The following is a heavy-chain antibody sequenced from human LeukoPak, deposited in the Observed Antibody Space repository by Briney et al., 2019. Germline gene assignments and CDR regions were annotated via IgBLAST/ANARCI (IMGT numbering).Heavy chain of an antibody. CDR1: GFTFSSYE. Sequence: PGGSLRLSCAASGFTFSSYEMDWVRQAPEKGLEWISYISSSGGYMYADSVKGRFTISRDNAKNSLSLQMNSLRVEDTGVYYCARRGWGSDRSSLYDYWGQGTLVTVSS. J-gene: IGHJ4*02. V-gene: IGHV3-48*03. CDR2: ISSSGGY. CDR3: ARRGWGSDRSSLYDY. D-gene: IGHD3-16*02.